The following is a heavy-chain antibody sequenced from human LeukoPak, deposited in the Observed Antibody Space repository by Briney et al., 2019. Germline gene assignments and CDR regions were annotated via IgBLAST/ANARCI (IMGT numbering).Heavy chain of an antibody. J-gene: IGHJ4*02. CDR2: IYYSGST. CDR1: GGSISSYY. CDR3: ARGLLRSGGDFLRN. Sequence: PSETLSLTCTVSGGSISSYYWSWIRQPPGKGLEWIGYIYYSGSTNYNPSLKSRVTISVDTSKNQFSLKLSSVTAADTAVYYCARGLLRSGGDFLRNWGQGTLVTVSS. V-gene: IGHV4-59*01. D-gene: IGHD2-21*01.